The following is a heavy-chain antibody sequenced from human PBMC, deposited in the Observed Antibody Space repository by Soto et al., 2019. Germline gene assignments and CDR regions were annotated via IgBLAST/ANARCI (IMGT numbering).Heavy chain of an antibody. CDR1: GYTFTGYY. Sequence: ASVKVACKASGYTFTGYYMHWVRQAPGQGLEWMGWINPNSGGTNYAQKFQGWVTMTRDTSISTAYMELRSLRSDDTAVYYCASAPPNGDDYYYYYGMDFWGQGTTVTVSS. J-gene: IGHJ6*02. D-gene: IGHD2-8*01. CDR2: INPNSGGT. V-gene: IGHV1-2*04. CDR3: ASAPPNGDDYYYYYGMDF.